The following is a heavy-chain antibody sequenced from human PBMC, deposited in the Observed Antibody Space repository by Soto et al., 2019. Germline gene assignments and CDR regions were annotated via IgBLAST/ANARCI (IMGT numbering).Heavy chain of an antibody. CDR3: EMMMPPASMPPYFDY. Sequence: PSETLSLTCAVYGGSFSGYYWSWLRQPPGKGLEWIGEINHSGSTNYNPSLKSRVTISVDTSKNQFSLKPSSVTAADTAVSDCEMMMPPASMPPYFDYWGQGTLVTVSS. V-gene: IGHV4-34*01. J-gene: IGHJ4*02. CDR1: GGSFSGYY. CDR2: INHSGST. D-gene: IGHD2-2*01.